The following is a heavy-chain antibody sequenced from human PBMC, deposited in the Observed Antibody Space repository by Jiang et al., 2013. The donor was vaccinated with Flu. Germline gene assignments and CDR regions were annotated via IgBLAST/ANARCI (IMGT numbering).Heavy chain of an antibody. J-gene: IGHJ4*02. CDR3: ARDPKWYYGSGTYSSELDY. CDR2: IKQDGSEK. Sequence: VQLVESGGGLVQPGGSLRLSCAASGFSFSSYWMSWVRQAPGKGLEWVANIKQDGSEKYCVDSVKGRFAISRDNAKNSLYLQMNSLRAEDTAVYYCARDPKWYYGSGTYSSELDYWGQGTLVTVSS. CDR1: GFSFSSYW. V-gene: IGHV3-7*03. D-gene: IGHD3-10*01.